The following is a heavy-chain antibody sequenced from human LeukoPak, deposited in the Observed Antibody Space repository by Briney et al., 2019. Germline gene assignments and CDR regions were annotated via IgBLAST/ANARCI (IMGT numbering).Heavy chain of an antibody. J-gene: IGHJ3*02. CDR2: ISGSGGST. CDR1: GFTFSSYA. D-gene: IGHD3-22*01. Sequence: GGSLRLSCAASGFTFSSYAMSWVRQAPGKGLEWVSAISGSGGSTYYADSVKGRFTISRDNSKNTLYLQMNSLRAEDTAVYYCAKANTYYYDSSGYYRPYDAFDIWGQGTVVTVSS. V-gene: IGHV3-23*01. CDR3: AKANTYYYDSSGYYRPYDAFDI.